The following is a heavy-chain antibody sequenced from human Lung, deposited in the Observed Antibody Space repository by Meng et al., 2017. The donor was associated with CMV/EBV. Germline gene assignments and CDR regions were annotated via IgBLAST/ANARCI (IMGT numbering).Heavy chain of an antibody. Sequence: EVQLVESGGGLVKPGGSLRLSCTGCGSGFIFSNLWINWVRQAPGKGLEWVGRIKSKFDGETTDYAAPVKGRFTISRDDSRNTLYLYMNSLKTEDTAVYYCTTDRPRSGGKTHDYWGQGTLCTVSS. CDR2: IKSKFDGETT. D-gene: IGHD4-23*01. CDR3: TTDRPRSGGKTHDY. V-gene: IGHV3-15*01. CDR1: GFIFSNLW. J-gene: IGHJ4*02.